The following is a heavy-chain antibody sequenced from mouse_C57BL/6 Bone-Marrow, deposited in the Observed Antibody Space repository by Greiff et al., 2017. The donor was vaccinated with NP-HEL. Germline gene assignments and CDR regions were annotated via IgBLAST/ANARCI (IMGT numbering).Heavy chain of an antibody. J-gene: IGHJ4*01. CDR1: GFTFSSYA. CDR2: ISDGGSYT. V-gene: IGHV5-4*01. CDR3: ARDRDWGDYAMDY. D-gene: IGHD4-1*01. Sequence: EVKVVVSGGGLVKPGGSLKLSCAASGFTFSSYAMSWVRQTPEKRLEWVATISDGGSYTYYPDNVKGRFTISRDNAKNNLYLQMSHLKSEDTAMYYCARDRDWGDYAMDYWGQGTSVTVSS.